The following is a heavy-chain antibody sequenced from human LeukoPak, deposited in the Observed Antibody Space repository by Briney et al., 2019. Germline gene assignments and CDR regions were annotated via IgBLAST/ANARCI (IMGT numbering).Heavy chain of an antibody. Sequence: GGSLRLSCAASALTFSSYAMNWVRQAPGKGLEWVAAISYDGSNKYYADSVKGRFTISRDNSKNTLYLQMNSLRAEDTAIYYCAKEGARDYFGSGSYFAGVNYFDYWGQGTLVTVSS. V-gene: IGHV3-30*04. CDR2: ISYDGSNK. CDR3: AKEGARDYFGSGSYFAGVNYFDY. D-gene: IGHD3-10*01. J-gene: IGHJ4*02. CDR1: ALTFSSYA.